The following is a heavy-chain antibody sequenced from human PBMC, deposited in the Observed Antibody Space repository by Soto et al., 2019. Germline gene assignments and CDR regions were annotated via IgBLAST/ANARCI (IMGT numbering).Heavy chain of an antibody. CDR2: IHYSGST. V-gene: IGHV4-61*01. CDR1: GDSVSGDNYY. J-gene: IGHJ6*02. Sequence: QVQLQESGPGLVKPSETLSLACTVSGDSVSGDNYYWNWIRQPPGKGLEWLGNIHYSGSTTYNPSLNSRVTISLDSSKSQFSLKLTSVTSPDTAVYFCARDASTSGWWGGDLYYGMDVWGQGTTVTVSS. CDR3: ARDASTSGWWGGDLYYGMDV. D-gene: IGHD6-19*01.